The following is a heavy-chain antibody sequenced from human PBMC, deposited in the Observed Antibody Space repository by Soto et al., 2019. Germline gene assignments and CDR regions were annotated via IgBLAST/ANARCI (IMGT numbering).Heavy chain of an antibody. V-gene: IGHV3-30-3*01. CDR3: ARDQGSSWPAYYYYYYGMDV. Sequence: SGGSLRLSCAASGFTFSSYAMHWVRQAPGKGLEWVAVISYDGSNKYYADSVKGRFTISRDNSKNTLYLQMNSLRAEDTAVYYCARDQGSSWPAYYYYYYGMDVWGQGTTVTVSS. CDR2: ISYDGSNK. J-gene: IGHJ6*02. D-gene: IGHD6-13*01. CDR1: GFTFSSYA.